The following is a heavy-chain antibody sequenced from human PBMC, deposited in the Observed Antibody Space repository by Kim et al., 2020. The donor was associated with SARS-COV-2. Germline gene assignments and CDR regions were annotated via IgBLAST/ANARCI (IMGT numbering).Heavy chain of an antibody. Sequence: GGSLRLSCAASEFTFSTYAVSWVRQAPGKGLEWVSAIPSSGGATYYADSVRGRFTISRDNSMNTLSLQMNSLRAYDTAVYYCAKLMTTSSYSAMDVWGQG. CDR2: IPSSGGAT. V-gene: IGHV3-23*01. D-gene: IGHD2-2*01. CDR3: AKLMTTSSYSAMDV. J-gene: IGHJ6*02. CDR1: EFTFSTYA.